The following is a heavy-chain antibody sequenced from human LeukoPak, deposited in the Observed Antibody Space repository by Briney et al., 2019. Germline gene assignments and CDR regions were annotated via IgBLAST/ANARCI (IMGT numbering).Heavy chain of an antibody. D-gene: IGHD3-10*01. V-gene: IGHV4-61*02. CDR2: IYTSGST. CDR1: GGSISSGSYY. J-gene: IGHJ5*02. CDR3: ARLRYYGLFDP. Sequence: PSQTLSLTCTVSGGSISSGSYYWSWIRQPAGKGLEWIGRIYTSGSTNYNPSLKSRVTISVDTSKNQFSLKLSSVTAADTAVYYCARLRYYGLFDPWSQGTLVTVSS.